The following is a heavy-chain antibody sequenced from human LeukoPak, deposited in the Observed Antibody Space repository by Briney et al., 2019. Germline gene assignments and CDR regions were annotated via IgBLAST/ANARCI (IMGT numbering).Heavy chain of an antibody. J-gene: IGHJ4*02. CDR3: ASGEHSSSSDY. D-gene: IGHD6-6*01. CDR2: INPNSGGT. V-gene: IGHV1-2*02. CDR1: GYTFTGYY. Sequence: ASVKVSCKASGYTFTGYYMHWVRQAPGQGLEWMGWINPNSGGTSYAQKFQGRVTMTRDTSISTAYMELSRLRSDDTAVYYCASGEHSSSSDYWGQGTLVTVSS.